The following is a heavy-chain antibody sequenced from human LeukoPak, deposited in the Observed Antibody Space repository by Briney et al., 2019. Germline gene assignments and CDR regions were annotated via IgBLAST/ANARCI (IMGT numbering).Heavy chain of an antibody. CDR3: ARRGYGDYAPFDY. J-gene: IGHJ4*02. D-gene: IGHD4-17*01. Sequence: GGSLRLSCTVSGFTVSTNSMTWVRQAPGKGLEWLSLIYNGGTTYYADSVKGRFSISRDNSKNILYLQMNSLRAGDTAVYYCARRGYGDYAPFDYWGQGALVTVSS. CDR2: IYNGGTT. CDR1: GFTVSTNS. V-gene: IGHV3-66*04.